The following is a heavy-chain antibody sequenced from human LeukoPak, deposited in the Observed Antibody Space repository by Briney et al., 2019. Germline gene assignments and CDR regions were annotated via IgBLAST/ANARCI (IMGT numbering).Heavy chain of an antibody. Sequence: GASVKVSCKASGYTFTGYYMHWVRQAPGQGPEWMGWINPNSGGTNYAQKFQGRVTMTRDTSISTAYMELSRLRSDDTAVYYCARGKMTTVTSGFDPWGQGTLVTVSS. J-gene: IGHJ5*02. CDR2: INPNSGGT. V-gene: IGHV1-2*02. D-gene: IGHD4-17*01. CDR1: GYTFTGYY. CDR3: ARGKMTTVTSGFDP.